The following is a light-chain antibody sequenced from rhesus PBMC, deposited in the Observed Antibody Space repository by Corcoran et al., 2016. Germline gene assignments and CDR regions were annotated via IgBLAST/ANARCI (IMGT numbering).Light chain of an antibody. CDR3: QQYSSSPLT. CDR1: QTISSW. CDR2: RAS. Sequence: DIQMTQSPSSLSASVGDTVTISCRASQTISSWLAWYQQKPGKPPHLLIYRASSLQSGVPSRFSGSGSGTEFTLTISSLQSEDFATYFCQQYSSSPLTFGGGTKV. V-gene: IGKV1-22*01. J-gene: IGKJ4*01.